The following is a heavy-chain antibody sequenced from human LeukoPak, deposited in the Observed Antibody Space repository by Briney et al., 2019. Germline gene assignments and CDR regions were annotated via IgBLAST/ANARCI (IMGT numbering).Heavy chain of an antibody. CDR3: ARRATADGTYYMDV. Sequence: PSETLSLTCTVSGGSINSYYWNWIRQPPGKGLEWIGYIYYSGGTNYNPSLKSRVTIAVDTSKNQFSLKLSSVTAADTAVYYCARRATADGTYYMDVWGKGTTVTASS. J-gene: IGHJ6*03. CDR1: GGSINSYY. CDR2: IYYSGGT. V-gene: IGHV4-59*01. D-gene: IGHD6-13*01.